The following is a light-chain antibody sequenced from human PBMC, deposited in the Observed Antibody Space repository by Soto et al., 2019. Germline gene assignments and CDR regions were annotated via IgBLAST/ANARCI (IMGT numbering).Light chain of an antibody. V-gene: IGKV1-5*03. Sequence: DIQMTQSPSTLSASVGDRVTITCRASQNIVGWLAWYQQKPGEAPKLLIYKASSLESGVPSRFSGSGYGTEFALTFSSLQPDDFATYYCQQYNSYSFGQGTKVDIK. CDR2: KAS. J-gene: IGKJ1*01. CDR1: QNIVGW. CDR3: QQYNSYS.